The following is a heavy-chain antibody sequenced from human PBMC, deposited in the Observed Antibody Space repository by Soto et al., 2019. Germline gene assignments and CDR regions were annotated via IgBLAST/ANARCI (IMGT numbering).Heavy chain of an antibody. CDR1: GFTFSSYA. D-gene: IGHD6-19*01. J-gene: IGHJ6*02. CDR3: ARATSGYHYYGMDV. Sequence: PGGSLRLSCEASGFTFSSYAMHWVRQAPGKGLEWVTVIWYDGRDKYYAASVKGRFTISRDNSKNTLFLQMDSLRVEDTAVYYCARATSGYHYYGMDVWGPGTTVTVSS. V-gene: IGHV3-33*03. CDR2: IWYDGRDK.